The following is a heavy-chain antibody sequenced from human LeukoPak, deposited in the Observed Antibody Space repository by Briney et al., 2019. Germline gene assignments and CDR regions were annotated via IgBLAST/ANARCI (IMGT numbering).Heavy chain of an antibody. J-gene: IGHJ3*02. V-gene: IGHV3-23*01. CDR3: AKRYYDSSGYFDAFGI. D-gene: IGHD3-22*01. CDR1: GFSFSTYA. Sequence: GGSLRLSCAASGFSFSTYAMSWVRQAPGKGLEWVSGISGNGGSTYYEDSVKGRFTISRDNSKNTVFLQVNSLRAEDTAVYYCAKRYYDSSGYFDAFGIWGQGTMVTVSS. CDR2: ISGNGGST.